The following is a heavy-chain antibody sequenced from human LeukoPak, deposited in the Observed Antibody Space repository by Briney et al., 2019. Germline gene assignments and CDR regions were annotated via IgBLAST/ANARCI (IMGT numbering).Heavy chain of an antibody. V-gene: IGHV3-73*01. CDR1: LFTPTVSA. J-gene: IGHJ4*02. D-gene: IGHD6-13*01. Sequence: VGSLRLSRAAPLFTPTVSAMHWGRQASGKRLEWVGRLRSKANSYATAYAASVKGRFTISRDDSKNTTYLQMNSMRTEDTAVYYCSRNYIAAAGLDYWGQGTLVTVSS. CDR2: LRSKANSYAT. CDR3: SRNYIAAAGLDY.